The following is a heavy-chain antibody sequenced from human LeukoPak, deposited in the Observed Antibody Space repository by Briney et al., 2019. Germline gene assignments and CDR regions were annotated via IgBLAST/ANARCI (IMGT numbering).Heavy chain of an antibody. V-gene: IGHV4-59*01. CDR2: IYYSGST. CDR1: GGSISSYY. CDR3: ARGGSHCSGGSCYSLDWFDP. J-gene: IGHJ5*02. Sequence: SETLSLTCTVPGGSISSYYWSWIRQPPGKGLEWIGYIYYSGSTKYNPSLKSRVTISVDTSKNQFSLKLSSVTAADTAVYYCARGGSHCSGGSCYSLDWFDPWGQGTLVTVSS. D-gene: IGHD2-15*01.